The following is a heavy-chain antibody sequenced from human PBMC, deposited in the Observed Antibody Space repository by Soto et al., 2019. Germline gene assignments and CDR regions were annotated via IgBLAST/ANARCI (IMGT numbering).Heavy chain of an antibody. CDR3: AADTPGYCSSTSCYAGWFDP. CDR2: IVVGSGNT. J-gene: IGHJ5*02. V-gene: IGHV1-58*02. Sequence: SVKVSCKASGFTFTSSAMQWVRQARGQRLEWIGWIVVGSGNTNYAQKFQERVTITRDMSTSTAYMELSSLRSEDTAVYYCAADTPGYCSSTSCYAGWFDPWGQGTLVTVSS. D-gene: IGHD2-2*01. CDR1: GFTFTSSA.